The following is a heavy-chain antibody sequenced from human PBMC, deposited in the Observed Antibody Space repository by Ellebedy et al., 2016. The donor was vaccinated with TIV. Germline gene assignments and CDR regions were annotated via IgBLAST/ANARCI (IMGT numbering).Heavy chain of an antibody. CDR3: ARADTAIGSGGYRDF. CDR2: IYYSGTT. Sequence: SETLSLTXTVSGGSISSADSYWSWIRQPPGKGLEWIGYIYYSGTTYYNPSLESRVTMSVDTSKSQFSLRLSSVTAADTAVYYCARADTAIGSGGYRDFWGQGTLVTVSS. CDR1: GGSISSADSY. V-gene: IGHV4-30-4*01. J-gene: IGHJ4*03. D-gene: IGHD5-18*01.